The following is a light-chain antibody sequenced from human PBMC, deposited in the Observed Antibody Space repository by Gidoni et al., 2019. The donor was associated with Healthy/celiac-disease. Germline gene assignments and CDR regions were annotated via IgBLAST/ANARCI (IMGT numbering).Light chain of an antibody. CDR2: DAS. CDR3: QQYDNLPGT. Sequence: DIQMTQSPSSLSASVGDRVTITCQASQDISNYLNWYQQKPGKAPQLLIYDASNLETGVPSRFSGSGSWTDFTCTISSLQPEDIATYYCQQYDNLPGTFGQGTKLEIK. J-gene: IGKJ2*01. V-gene: IGKV1-33*01. CDR1: QDISNY.